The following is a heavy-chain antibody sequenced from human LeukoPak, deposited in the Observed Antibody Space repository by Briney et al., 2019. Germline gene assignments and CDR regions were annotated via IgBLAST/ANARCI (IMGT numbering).Heavy chain of an antibody. D-gene: IGHD1-26*01. CDR2: ISSTGSTI. CDR3: ARHTLVGADAFDI. V-gene: IGHV3-48*03. CDR1: GFSFSSYK. J-gene: IGHJ3*02. Sequence: GGSLRLSCAASGFSFSSYKMNWVRQAPGKGLEWVSYISSTGSTIYYADSVKGRFTISRDNAKNSLYLQMNSLRAEETAVYYCARHTLVGADAFDIWGQGTMVTVSS.